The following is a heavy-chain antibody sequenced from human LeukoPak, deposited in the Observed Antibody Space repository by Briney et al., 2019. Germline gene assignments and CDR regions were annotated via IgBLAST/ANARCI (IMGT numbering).Heavy chain of an antibody. Sequence: PSETLSLTCAVSGYSISSGYYWGWIRQPPGKGLEWIGSIHHSGSTYYNPSLKSRVTISVNTSKNQFSLKLSSVTAADTAVYYCASLWFGEPSSFDYWGQGTLVTVSS. CDR2: IHHSGST. D-gene: IGHD3-10*01. J-gene: IGHJ4*02. CDR1: GYSISSGYY. CDR3: ASLWFGEPSSFDY. V-gene: IGHV4-38-2*01.